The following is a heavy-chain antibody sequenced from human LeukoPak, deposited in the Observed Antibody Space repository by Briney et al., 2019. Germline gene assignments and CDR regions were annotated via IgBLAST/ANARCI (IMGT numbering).Heavy chain of an antibody. D-gene: IGHD1-26*01. Sequence: SETLSLTCTVSGGSISSGSYYWSWIRQPAGKGLEWIGRIYTSGSTNYNPSLKSRITMSVDTSKNQFSLKLSSVTAADTAVYYCASERPDHSGSYHRYFDYWGQGTLVTVSS. CDR1: GGSISSGSYY. CDR2: IYTSGST. J-gene: IGHJ4*02. V-gene: IGHV4-61*02. CDR3: ASERPDHSGSYHRYFDY.